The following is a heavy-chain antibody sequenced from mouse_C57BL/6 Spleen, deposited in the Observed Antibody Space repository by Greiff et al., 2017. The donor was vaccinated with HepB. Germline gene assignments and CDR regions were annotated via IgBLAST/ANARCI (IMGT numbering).Heavy chain of an antibody. D-gene: IGHD1-1*01. Sequence: QVHVKQPGAELVKPGASVKLSCKASGYTFTSYWLHWVKQRPGQGLEWIGMIHPNSGSTNYNEKFKSKATLTVDKSSSTAYMQLSSLTSEDSAVYYCARSSITTVVAEAMDYWGQGTSVTVSS. V-gene: IGHV1-64*01. CDR1: GYTFTSYW. CDR2: IHPNSGST. CDR3: ARSSITTVVAEAMDY. J-gene: IGHJ4*01.